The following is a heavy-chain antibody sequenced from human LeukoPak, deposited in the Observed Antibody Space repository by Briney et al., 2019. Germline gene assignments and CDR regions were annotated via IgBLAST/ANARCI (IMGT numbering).Heavy chain of an antibody. J-gene: IGHJ2*01. Sequence: PGGSLRLSCAASGFTFSSYSMNWVRQAPGKGLEWVSSISSSSSYIYYADSVKGRFTISRDNAKNSLYLQMNSLRAEDTAVYYCARDSGEAGVYWYFDLWGRGTLVTVSS. D-gene: IGHD2-21*01. CDR1: GFTFSSYS. CDR3: ARDSGEAGVYWYFDL. CDR2: ISSSSSYI. V-gene: IGHV3-21*01.